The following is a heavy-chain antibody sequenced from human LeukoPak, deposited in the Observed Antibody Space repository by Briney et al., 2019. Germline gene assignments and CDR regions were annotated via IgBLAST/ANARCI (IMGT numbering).Heavy chain of an antibody. CDR2: VYSSGST. CDR1: GGSISSGSHY. V-gene: IGHV4-61*02. J-gene: IGHJ6*03. CDR3: ARLGRFGALLPYYYYMDV. Sequence: SETLSLTCTVSGGSISSGSHYWTWIRQPAGKGLEYIGLVYSSGSTDSNPSLRSRLTMSVDTSKNQLSLKLTSVTAADTAVYYCARLGRFGALLPYYYYMDVWGKGTTVTVSS. D-gene: IGHD3-10*01.